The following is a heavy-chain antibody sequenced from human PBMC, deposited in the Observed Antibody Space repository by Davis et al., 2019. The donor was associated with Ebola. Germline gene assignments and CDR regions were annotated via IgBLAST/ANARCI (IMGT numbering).Heavy chain of an antibody. Sequence: SVPVPHLASGYSLPGHYMHWLRQAPRQGLEWMGRINPNSGCTNYAQTFQGRVTKTRETSISTAYMELSRLRSDDTAVYYCARDPSAELLWFGETVPRGYYGMDVWGKGTTVTVSS. D-gene: IGHD3-10*01. CDR1: GYSLPGHY. CDR3: ARDPSAELLWFGETVPRGYYGMDV. CDR2: INPNSGCT. V-gene: IGHV1-2*06. J-gene: IGHJ6*04.